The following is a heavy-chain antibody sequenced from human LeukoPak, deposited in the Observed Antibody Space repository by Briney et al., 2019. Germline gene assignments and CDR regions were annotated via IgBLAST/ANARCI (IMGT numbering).Heavy chain of an antibody. D-gene: IGHD3-16*02. CDR1: GFTFSSYS. V-gene: IGHV3-48*04. J-gene: IGHJ4*02. CDR3: ARDSLGVPFDY. CDR2: ISSSGSTI. Sequence: GGSLRLSCAASGFTFSSYSMNWVRQAPGKGLEWVSYISSSGSTIYYADSVKGRFTISRDNAKNSLYLQMNSLRAEVTAVYYCARDSLGVPFDYWGQGALVTVSS.